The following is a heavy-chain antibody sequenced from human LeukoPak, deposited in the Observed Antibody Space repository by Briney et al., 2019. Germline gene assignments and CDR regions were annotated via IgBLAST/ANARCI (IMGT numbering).Heavy chain of an antibody. D-gene: IGHD6-6*01. J-gene: IGHJ4*02. CDR2: TYYRSKWYN. CDR1: GDSVSSNSAA. Sequence: SQTLSLTCAISGDSVSSNSAAWNWIRQSPLRGLEWLGRTYYRSKWYNDYAVSVKSRITINPDTSKNQFSLQLNSVTPEDTAVYYCAKADGGPFSSGHPLGYWGQGTLVTVSS. CDR3: AKADGGPFSSGHPLGY. V-gene: IGHV6-1*01.